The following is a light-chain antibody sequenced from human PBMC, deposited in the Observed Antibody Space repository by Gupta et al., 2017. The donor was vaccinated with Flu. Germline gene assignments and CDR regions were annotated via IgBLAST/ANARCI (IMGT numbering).Light chain of an antibody. CDR2: RVS. J-gene: IGKJ1*01. CDR3: IRGKPWQT. V-gene: IGKV2-30*02. Sequence: DVVMTPSLLSLPATLGQPAYISCRSSPSLVHSNGNTYLTWFQQMPGQTPRRLIYRVSNRDSGVPDRFSGSGSVSDFTLKSSRGEAEDVGIYYCIRGKPWQTFGQGTKVEIK. CDR1: PSLVHSNGNTY.